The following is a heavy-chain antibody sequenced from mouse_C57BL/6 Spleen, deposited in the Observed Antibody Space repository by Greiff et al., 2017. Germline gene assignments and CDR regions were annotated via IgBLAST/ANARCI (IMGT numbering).Heavy chain of an antibody. CDR3: VRQGGYDRFAY. D-gene: IGHD2-2*01. V-gene: IGHV10-1*01. J-gene: IGHJ3*01. CDR1: GFSFNTYA. Sequence: EVKLVESGGGLVQPKGSLKLSCAASGFSFNTYAMNWVRQAPGKGLEWVARIRSKSNNYATYYADSVKDRFTISRDDSESMLYLQMNNLKTEDTAMYYCVRQGGYDRFAYWGQGTLVTVSA. CDR2: IRSKSNNYAT.